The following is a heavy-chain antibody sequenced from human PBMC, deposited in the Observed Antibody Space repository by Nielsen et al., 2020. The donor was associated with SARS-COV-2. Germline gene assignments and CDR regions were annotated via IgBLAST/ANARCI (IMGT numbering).Heavy chain of an antibody. CDR3: ASRPSGTTSDY. Sequence: ASVKVSCKASGYTFTGYYMHWVRRAPGQGLEWMGRINPNSGGTNYAQKFQGRVTMTRDTSISTAYMELSSLISDDTAVYYCASRPSGTTSDYWGQGTLVTVSS. D-gene: IGHD1-7*01. V-gene: IGHV1-2*06. J-gene: IGHJ4*02. CDR1: GYTFTGYY. CDR2: INPNSGGT.